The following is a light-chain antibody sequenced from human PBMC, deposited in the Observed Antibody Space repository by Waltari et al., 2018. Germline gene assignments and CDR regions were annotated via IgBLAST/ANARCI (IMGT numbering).Light chain of an antibody. Sequence: ETMMTQSPATLSVSPGERATLSCRASQTVSINLAWYQQKPGQPPRLLIYGASTRATGIQARFSGSGSGTEFTLTISSLQSEDFAIYYCQQYNNWPPATFGLGTKVEIK. CDR3: QQYNNWPPAT. CDR2: GAS. V-gene: IGKV3-15*01. J-gene: IGKJ1*01. CDR1: QTVSIN.